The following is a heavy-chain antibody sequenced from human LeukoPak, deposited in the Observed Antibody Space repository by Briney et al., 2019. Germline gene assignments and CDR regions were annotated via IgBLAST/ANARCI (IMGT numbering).Heavy chain of an antibody. CDR2: INHSGST. V-gene: IGHV4-34*01. J-gene: IGHJ4*02. Sequence: SETLSLTCTVSGGSLSSYYWSWIRQPPGKGLEWVGEINHSGSTNHNPSLKSRVTISVDTSKNQFSLKLSSVTAADTAVYYCAGGSGLERKDYYYGSGSYSYRDYFDYWGQGTLVTVSS. CDR1: GGSLSSYY. D-gene: IGHD3-10*01. CDR3: AGGSGLERKDYYYGSGSYSYRDYFDY.